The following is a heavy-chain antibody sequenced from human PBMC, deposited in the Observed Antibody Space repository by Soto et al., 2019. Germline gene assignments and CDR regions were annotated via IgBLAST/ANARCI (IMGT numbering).Heavy chain of an antibody. D-gene: IGHD2-2*01. J-gene: IGHJ5*02. V-gene: IGHV6-1*01. CDR3: ARERNYQLLSWYWHEP. CDR1: GDSVSSNTAA. Sequence: SQTLSLTCAISGDSVSSNTAAWNWIRQSPSRGLEWLGRTYYKSQWYSDYAVSVKSRISINPDTSKNQFSLQLKSVTPEDTAVYYSARERNYQLLSWYWHEPWGQGTLVTISS. CDR2: TYYKSQWYS.